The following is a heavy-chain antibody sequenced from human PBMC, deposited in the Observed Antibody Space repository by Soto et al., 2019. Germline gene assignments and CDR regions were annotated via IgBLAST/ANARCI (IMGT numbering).Heavy chain of an antibody. J-gene: IGHJ6*03. CDR2: ISSSSSYI. CDR3: ARGIQKYYYYYYYMDV. Sequence: GGSLRLSCAASGFTFSSYSMNWVRQAPGKGLEWVSSISSSSSYIYYADSVKGRFTISRDNAKNSLYLQMNSLRAEDTAVYYCARGIQKYYYYYYYMDVWGKGTTVTVSS. D-gene: IGHD5-18*01. CDR1: GFTFSSYS. V-gene: IGHV3-21*01.